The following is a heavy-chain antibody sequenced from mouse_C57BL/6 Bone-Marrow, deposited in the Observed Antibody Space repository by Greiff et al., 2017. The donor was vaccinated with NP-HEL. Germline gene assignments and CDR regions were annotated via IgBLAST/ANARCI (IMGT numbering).Heavy chain of an antibody. CDR2: INYDGSST. V-gene: IGHV5-16*01. D-gene: IGHD1-1*01. CDR1: GFTFSDYY. Sequence: EVHLVESEGGLVQPGSSMKLSCTASGFTFSDYYMAWVRQVPEKGLEWVANINYDGSSTYYLDSLKSRFIISRDNAKNILYLQMSSLKSEDTATYYCARVGQFITTVVADYFDYWGQGTTLTVSS. J-gene: IGHJ2*01. CDR3: ARVGQFITTVVADYFDY.